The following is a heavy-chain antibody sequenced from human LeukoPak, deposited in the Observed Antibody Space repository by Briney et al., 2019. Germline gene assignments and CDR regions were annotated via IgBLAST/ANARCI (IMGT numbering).Heavy chain of an antibody. CDR3: AKDMDYCSSTSCPFDY. D-gene: IGHD2-2*01. J-gene: IGHJ4*02. CDR2: ISGRGGST. CDR1: GFTFSSYA. V-gene: IGHV3-23*01. Sequence: GGSLRLSCAASGFTFSSYAMSWVRQAPGKGLEWVSAISGRGGSTYYADSGKGRFTISRDNSKNTLYLQMNSLRAEDTAVYYCAKDMDYCSSTSCPFDYWGQGALVTVSS.